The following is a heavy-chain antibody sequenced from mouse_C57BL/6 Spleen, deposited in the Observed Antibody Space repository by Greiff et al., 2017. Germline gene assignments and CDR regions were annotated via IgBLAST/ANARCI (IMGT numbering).Heavy chain of an antibody. CDR2: IYPGDGDT. Sequence: QVQLQQSGAELVKPGASVKISCKASGSAFSSYWRNWVKQRPGKGLAWIGQIYPGDGDTNYNGKFKGKATLTADKSSSTAYMQLSSLTSEDSAVYFCARHDVVDAMDYWGQGTSVTVSS. CDR1: GSAFSSYW. J-gene: IGHJ4*01. V-gene: IGHV1-80*01. CDR3: ARHDVVDAMDY. D-gene: IGHD2-12*01.